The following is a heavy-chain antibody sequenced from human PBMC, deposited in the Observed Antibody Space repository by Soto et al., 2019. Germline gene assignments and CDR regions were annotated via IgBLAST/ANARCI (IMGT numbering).Heavy chain of an antibody. CDR1: GGSFSGYY. Sequence: SETLSLTGAVYGGSFSGYYWSWIRQPPWKGLEWIGEINHSGSTNYNPSLKSRVTISVDTSKNQFSLKLSSVTAADTAVYYCEREAYYYDSSGYCFFDYCGQGTLVTVSS. D-gene: IGHD3-22*01. J-gene: IGHJ4*02. V-gene: IGHV4-34*01. CDR2: INHSGST. CDR3: EREAYYYDSSGYCFFDY.